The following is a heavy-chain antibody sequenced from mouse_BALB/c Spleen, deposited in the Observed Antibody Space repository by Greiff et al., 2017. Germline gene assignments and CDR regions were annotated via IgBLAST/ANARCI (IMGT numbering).Heavy chain of an antibody. CDR3: TRDYFRYPYSMDY. Sequence: EVQLQQSGTVLARPGASVKMSCKASGYTFTSYWMHWVKQRPGQGLEWIGAIYTGNSDTSYNQKFKGKAKLTAVTSTSTAYMELSSLTNEDSAVYYCTRDYFRYPYSMDYWGQGTSGTVSS. D-gene: IGHD2-14*01. J-gene: IGHJ4*01. V-gene: IGHV1-5*01. CDR2: IYTGNSDT. CDR1: GYTFTSYW.